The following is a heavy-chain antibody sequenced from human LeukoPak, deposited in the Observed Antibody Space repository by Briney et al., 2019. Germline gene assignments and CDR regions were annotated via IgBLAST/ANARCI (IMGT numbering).Heavy chain of an antibody. V-gene: IGHV1-18*01. CDR3: ARLTWDYYGSGSYYSYAFDI. J-gene: IGHJ3*02. CDR2: ISAYNGNT. Sequence: ASVKVSCKASGYTLTSYGISWVRQAPGQGLEWMGWISAYNGNTNYAQKLQGRVTMTTDTSTSTAYMELRSLRSDDTAVYYCARLTWDYYGSGSYYSYAFDIWGQGTMVTVSS. D-gene: IGHD3-10*01. CDR1: GYTLTSYG.